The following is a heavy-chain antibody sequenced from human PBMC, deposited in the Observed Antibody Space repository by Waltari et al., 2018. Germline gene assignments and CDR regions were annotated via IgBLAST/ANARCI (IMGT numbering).Heavy chain of an antibody. J-gene: IGHJ4*02. CDR2: INSDGSST. D-gene: IGHD2-21*02. CDR1: GFTFSSYW. Sequence: EVQLVESGGGLVQPGGSLRLSCAASGFTFSSYWMHWVRQAPGKGLVWVSRINSDGSSTSYADSVKGRFTISRDNSKNTLYLQMNSLRAEDTAVYYCAREESTIVVVTASWDYWGQGTLVTVSS. V-gene: IGHV3-74*01. CDR3: AREESTIVVVTASWDY.